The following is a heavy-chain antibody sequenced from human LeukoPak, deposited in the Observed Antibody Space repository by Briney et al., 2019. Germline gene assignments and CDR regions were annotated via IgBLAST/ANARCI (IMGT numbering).Heavy chain of an antibody. CDR1: GFTFSSYS. D-gene: IGHD3-9*01. Sequence: PGRSLRLSCAASGFTFSSYSMNWVGQAPGKGLEWVSSIISSSSYIYYADSVKGRFTISRDKAKNSMYLQMNTLRAEDTAVYYWARYYDSRGQGTLVTVSS. CDR2: IISSSSYI. CDR3: ARYYDS. J-gene: IGHJ4*02. V-gene: IGHV3-21*01.